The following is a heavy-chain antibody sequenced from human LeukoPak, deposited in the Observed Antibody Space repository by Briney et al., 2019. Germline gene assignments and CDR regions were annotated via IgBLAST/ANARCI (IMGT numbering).Heavy chain of an antibody. CDR2: IYYSGST. V-gene: IGHV4-30-4*08. D-gene: IGHD3-10*01. CDR1: GGSISSGDYY. CDR3: ARDYYYGSGTEYYCYGMDV. J-gene: IGHJ6*04. Sequence: SETLSLTCTVSGGSISSGDYYWSWIRQPPGKGLEWIGYIYYSGSTYYNPSLKSRVTISVDTSKNQFSLKLSSVTAADTAVYYCARDYYYGSGTEYYCYGMDVWGKGTTVTVSS.